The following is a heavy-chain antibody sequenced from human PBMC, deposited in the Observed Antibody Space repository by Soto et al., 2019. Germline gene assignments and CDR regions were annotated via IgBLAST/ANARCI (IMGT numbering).Heavy chain of an antibody. CDR2: ISHTGTT. CDR3: ARTDSVGYYQY. CDR1: GDSIISGYH. J-gene: IGHJ1*01. Sequence: KPSDTLSLTSAVSGDSIISGYHWAWIRQPPGKGLEWVASISHTGTTYYNPSLTSRVTISLDPSKNQFSLKLSSVSVADSAVYYYARTDSVGYYQYLGQGTLAPVSS. V-gene: IGHV4-38-2*01. D-gene: IGHD3-22*01.